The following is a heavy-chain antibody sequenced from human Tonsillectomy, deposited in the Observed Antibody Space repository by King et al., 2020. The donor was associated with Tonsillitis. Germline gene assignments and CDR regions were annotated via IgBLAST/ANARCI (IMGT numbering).Heavy chain of an antibody. J-gene: IGHJ4*02. CDR2: ISAYTGDR. D-gene: IGHD6-19*01. V-gene: IGHV1-18*04. Sequence: VQLVESGAEVKKPGASVKVSCKASGYTFSSYGFSWVRQAPGQGLEWMGWISAYTGDRTYAQKLQDRVTMTTDRSTYTAYMELRSLRSDDTAIYYCARDRGEPFQWLVLDWDYWGQGTLVTVSS. CDR3: ARDRGEPFQWLVLDWDY. CDR1: GYTFSSYG.